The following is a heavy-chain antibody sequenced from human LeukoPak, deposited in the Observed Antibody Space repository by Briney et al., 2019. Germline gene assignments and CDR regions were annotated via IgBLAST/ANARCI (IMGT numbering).Heavy chain of an antibody. J-gene: IGHJ4*02. D-gene: IGHD3-9*01. CDR1: GYTLTGYY. CDR3: ARSTYYDFLTGSYYFDY. Sequence: ASVKVSCKASGYTLTGYYMHWVRQAPGQGLEWMGWINLNSGGTKYAQKFQGRVTMTRDTSISTAYMELSGLRSDDTAVYFCARSTYYDFLTGSYYFDYWGQGTLVTVSS. V-gene: IGHV1-2*02. CDR2: INLNSGGT.